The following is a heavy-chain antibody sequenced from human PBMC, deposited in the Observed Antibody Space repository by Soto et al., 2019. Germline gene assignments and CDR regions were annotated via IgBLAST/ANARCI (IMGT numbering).Heavy chain of an antibody. CDR3: ARDRYYDILTGSSSDY. J-gene: IGHJ4*02. CDR2: IIPIFGTA. D-gene: IGHD3-9*01. Sequence: QELEWMGGIIPIFGTANYAQKFQGRVTITADESTSTAYMELSSLRSEDTAVYYCARDRYYDILTGSSSDYWGQGTLVTVSS. V-gene: IGHV1-69*01.